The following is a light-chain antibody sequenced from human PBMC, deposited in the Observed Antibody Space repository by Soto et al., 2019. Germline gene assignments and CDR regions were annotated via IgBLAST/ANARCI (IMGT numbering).Light chain of an antibody. J-gene: IGKJ4*01. CDR3: QQLNYYHLA. V-gene: IGKV1-9*01. Sequence: DFQLTQSPSFLSASVGDTVTITCRASQGMSTYLAWYQQKPGKVPKLLIRSASTLQSGVPPRFSCGGAGTEFTLTSSTLQPDDSGIYYCQQLNYYHLAFDGGTNVVIK. CDR1: QGMSTY. CDR2: SAS.